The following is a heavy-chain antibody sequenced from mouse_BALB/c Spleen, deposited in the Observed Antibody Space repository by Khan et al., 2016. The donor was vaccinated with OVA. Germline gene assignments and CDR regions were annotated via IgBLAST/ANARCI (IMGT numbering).Heavy chain of an antibody. J-gene: IGHJ2*01. Sequence: EVELVESGGGLVQPGGSLKLSCAASGFTFSSYGMSWVRQTPDKRLELVATINSNGGSTYYSDSVKGRFPISRDNAKNTLDLQNIRQKSEDTAMYYCARRARTINWGQGTTLTVSS. CDR2: INSNGGST. V-gene: IGHV5-6-3*01. CDR3: ARRARTIN. D-gene: IGHD3-1*01. CDR1: GFTFSSYG.